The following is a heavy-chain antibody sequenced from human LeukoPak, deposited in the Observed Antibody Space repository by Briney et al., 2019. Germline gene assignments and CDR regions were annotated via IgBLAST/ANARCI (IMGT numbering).Heavy chain of an antibody. V-gene: IGHV4-4*09. CDR3: ARQKDTAMITNWFDP. CDR2: IYTSGST. Sequence: SETLSLTCTVSGGSISSYYWSWIRQPPGKGLEWNGYIYTSGSTNYNPSLKSRVTISVDTSKNQFSLKLSSVTAADTAVYYCARQKDTAMITNWFDPWGQGTLVTVSS. CDR1: GGSISSYY. D-gene: IGHD5-18*01. J-gene: IGHJ5*02.